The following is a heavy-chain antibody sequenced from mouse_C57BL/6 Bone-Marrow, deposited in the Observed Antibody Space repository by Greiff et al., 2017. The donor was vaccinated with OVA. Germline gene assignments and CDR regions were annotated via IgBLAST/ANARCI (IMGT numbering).Heavy chain of an antibody. J-gene: IGHJ3*01. D-gene: IGHD2-3*01. V-gene: IGHV1-81*01. CDR2: IYPRSGNT. CDR1: GYTFTSYG. Sequence: VQLQQSGAELARPGASVKLSCKASGYTFTSYGISWVKQRTGQGLEWIGEIYPRSGNTYYNEKFNGKATLTADKSSSTAYMELRSLTSEDSAVYFCARRGWLLSAWFAYWGQGTLVTVSA. CDR3: ARRGWLLSAWFAY.